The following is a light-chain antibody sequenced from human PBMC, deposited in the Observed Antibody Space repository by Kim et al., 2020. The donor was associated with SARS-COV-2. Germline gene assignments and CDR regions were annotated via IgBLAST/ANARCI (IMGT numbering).Light chain of an antibody. CDR2: DNN. CDR1: SSNIRNNY. V-gene: IGLV1-51*01. Sequence: PGQKVTISCSGSSSNIRNNYVSWYQQLPGTAPKLLIYDNNKRPSGIPDRFSGSNSGTSATLSITGLQTGDEADYYCGTWDSSLSAVFGGGTQLTVL. CDR3: GTWDSSLSAV. J-gene: IGLJ3*02.